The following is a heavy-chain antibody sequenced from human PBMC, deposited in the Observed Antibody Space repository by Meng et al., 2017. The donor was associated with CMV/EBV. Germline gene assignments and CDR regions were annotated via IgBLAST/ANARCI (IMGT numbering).Heavy chain of an antibody. CDR1: GGSVSSGSYY. V-gene: IGHV4-61*01. CDR2: IYYSGNT. Sequence: SETLSLTCTVSGGSVSSGSYYWSWIRQPPGKGLEWIGYIYYSGNTNHNPSLKSRVTMSVDTSKNQFSLKVSSVTAADTAVYYCARLIAAAGLYYYYGMDVWGQGTTVTVSS. D-gene: IGHD6-13*01. CDR3: ARLIAAAGLYYYYGMDV. J-gene: IGHJ6*02.